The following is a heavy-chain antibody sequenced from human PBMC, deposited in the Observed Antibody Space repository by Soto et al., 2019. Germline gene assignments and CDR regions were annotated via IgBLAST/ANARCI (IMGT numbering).Heavy chain of an antibody. Sequence: ASVKVSCKASGYTFTSDGINWVRQAPGQGLEWMGWISGDTGDTTYAQKFQGRVTITTDTSTSTAYMDMKSLISDDTAVYYCARGGEGFDVFDLWGQGTLVTV. CDR2: ISGDTGDT. V-gene: IGHV1-18*01. CDR3: ARGGEGFDVFDL. J-gene: IGHJ4*02. D-gene: IGHD3-10*01. CDR1: GYTFTSDG.